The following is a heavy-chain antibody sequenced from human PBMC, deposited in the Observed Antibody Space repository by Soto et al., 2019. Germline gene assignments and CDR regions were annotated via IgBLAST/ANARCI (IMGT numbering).Heavy chain of an antibody. D-gene: IGHD6-13*01. CDR3: ARAYTWGISATGT. J-gene: IGHJ4*02. Sequence: QVQLVQSGAEVKKPGASVKVSCKASGYTFTSFDINWVRQATGQGLEWMGWMNPNSGNTGYAQKFQGRVTMTRNTSISTAYMELSSLRSQDTASYYCARAYTWGISATGTWGQGTLVTVSS. CDR2: MNPNSGNT. V-gene: IGHV1-8*01. CDR1: GYTFTSFD.